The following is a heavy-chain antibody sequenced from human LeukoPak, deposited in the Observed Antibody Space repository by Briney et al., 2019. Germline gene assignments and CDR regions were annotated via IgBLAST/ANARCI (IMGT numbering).Heavy chain of an antibody. Sequence: SETLSLTCTVSGGSISSSSHYWGWIRQPPGKGLEWIGSVYYSGSTYYNPSLKSRVTISVDTSKNQFSLRLSSVTAAYTALYYCGRNASSLWAGAFDIWGQGTMVTVSS. J-gene: IGHJ3*02. D-gene: IGHD2-2*01. CDR1: GGSISSSSHY. V-gene: IGHV4-39*01. CDR3: GRNASSLWAGAFDI. CDR2: VYYSGST.